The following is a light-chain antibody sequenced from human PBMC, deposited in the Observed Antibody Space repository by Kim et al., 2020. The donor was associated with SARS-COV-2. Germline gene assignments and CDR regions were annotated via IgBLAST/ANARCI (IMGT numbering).Light chain of an antibody. CDR3: SSYAGTNNIYV. V-gene: IGLV2-8*01. J-gene: IGLJ1*01. CDR2: DVN. CDR1: SSDVGGYNF. Sequence: QSVTLSCTGTSSDVGGYNFVSWHQQHPGKAPKLIIYDVNKRPSGVPNRFSGSKSGNTASLTVSGLQAEDEADYYCSSYAGTNNIYVFGTGTKVTVL.